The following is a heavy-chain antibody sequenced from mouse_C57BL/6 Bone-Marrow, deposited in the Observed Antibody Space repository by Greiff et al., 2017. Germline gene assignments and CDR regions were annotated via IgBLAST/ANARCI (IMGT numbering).Heavy chain of an antibody. CDR1: GFSFTSYA. Sequence: VKLMESGPGLVAPSQSLSITCTVSGFSFTSYAISWVRQPPGKGLEWLGVIWTGGGTNYNSALKSRLSISKDNSKSQVFLKMNSLQTDDTARYYCARVITTAYYYAMDYWGQGTSVTVSS. CDR3: ARVITTAYYYAMDY. V-gene: IGHV2-9-1*01. D-gene: IGHD2-4*01. J-gene: IGHJ4*01. CDR2: IWTGGGT.